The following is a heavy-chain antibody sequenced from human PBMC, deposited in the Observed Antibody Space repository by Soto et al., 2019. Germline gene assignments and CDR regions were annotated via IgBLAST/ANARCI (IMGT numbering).Heavy chain of an antibody. D-gene: IGHD3-16*02. Sequence: QVHLVQSGTEVKKPGSSVKVSCKASGGTFSSSGVSWVRQPPGQGLGWMGIIVPSLDTTNYAQKLQPRVTITADEGTRTAYMEVRSLRSEDTAVYYCARWPQPRYTADPYAVDVSGQGTRVIVSS. V-gene: IGHV1-69*11. J-gene: IGHJ6*02. CDR1: GGTFSSSG. CDR3: ARWPQPRYTADPYAVDV. CDR2: IVPSLDTT.